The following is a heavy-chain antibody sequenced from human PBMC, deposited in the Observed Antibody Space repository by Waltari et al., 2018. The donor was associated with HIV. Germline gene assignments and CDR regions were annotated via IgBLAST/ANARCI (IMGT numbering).Heavy chain of an antibody. Sequence: QVQLVESGGGVVQPGGSLRLSCAASGFTFNNYGIHWVRQAPGKGLGWVGVIWYDGSKTYCEGSVKGRFTISRDTSKNTVYLQMSSVRAEDTALYYCARDQEFMTTVTPLAYWGQGTPVTVSS. D-gene: IGHD4-4*01. CDR1: GFTFNNYG. CDR3: ARDQEFMTTVTPLAY. CDR2: IWYDGSKT. V-gene: IGHV3-33*01. J-gene: IGHJ4*02.